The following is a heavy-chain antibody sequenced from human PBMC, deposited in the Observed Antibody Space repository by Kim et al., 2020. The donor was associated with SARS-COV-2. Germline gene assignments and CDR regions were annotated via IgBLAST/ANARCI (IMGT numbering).Heavy chain of an antibody. V-gene: IGHV4-39*02. J-gene: IGHJ3*02. CDR1: GGSINTTYY. CDR3: ATPQKHDAFDI. CDR2: IYSTGNT. Sequence: SETLSLTCTVSGGSINTTYYWGWIRQPPGKGLEWIGSIYSTGNTYYRPSLKSRVTISVDTSKNHFSLRLSSVTAADTAVYYCATPQKHDAFDIWVPGTMVTVS.